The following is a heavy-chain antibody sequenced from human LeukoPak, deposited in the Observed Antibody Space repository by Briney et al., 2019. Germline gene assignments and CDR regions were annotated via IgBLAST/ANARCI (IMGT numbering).Heavy chain of an antibody. V-gene: IGHV4-30-2*01. CDR3: ARTNCSGGSCSYYFDY. J-gene: IGHJ4*02. CDR2: IYHSGST. D-gene: IGHD2-15*01. Sequence: SETLSLTCTVSGGSISSGGYSWSWIRQPPGKGLEWIGYIYHSGSTYYNPSLKSRVTISVDRSKNQFSLKLSSVTAADTAVYYCARTNCSGGSCSYYFDYWGQGTLVTVSS. CDR1: GGSISSGGYS.